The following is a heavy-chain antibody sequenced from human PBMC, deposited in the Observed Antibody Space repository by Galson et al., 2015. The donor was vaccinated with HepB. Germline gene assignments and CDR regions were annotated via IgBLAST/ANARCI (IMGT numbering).Heavy chain of an antibody. J-gene: IGHJ4*02. V-gene: IGHV3-7*03. CDR2: IKQDGSEK. Sequence: SLRLSCAASGFTFSSYWMSWVRQAPGKGLEWVANIKQDGSEKYYVDSVKGRFTISRDNAKNSLYLQMNSLRAEDTAVYYCARETYYDSSGGADYWGQGTLVTVSS. CDR3: ARETYYDSSGGADY. D-gene: IGHD3-22*01. CDR1: GFTFSSYW.